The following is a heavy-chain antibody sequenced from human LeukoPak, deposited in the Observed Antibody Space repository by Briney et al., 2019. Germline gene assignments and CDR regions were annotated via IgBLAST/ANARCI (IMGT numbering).Heavy chain of an antibody. J-gene: IGHJ4*02. CDR2: ISSSGITI. Sequence: SGGSLRLSCAASGFTFSNNEMNWVRQAPGKGLEWVSYISSSGITIYYADPVKGRFTISRDNAKNSLYLQMNSLRAEDTAVYYCARAPMYYFDYWGQGTLVTVSS. D-gene: IGHD2-8*01. CDR3: ARAPMYYFDY. CDR1: GFTFSNNE. V-gene: IGHV3-48*03.